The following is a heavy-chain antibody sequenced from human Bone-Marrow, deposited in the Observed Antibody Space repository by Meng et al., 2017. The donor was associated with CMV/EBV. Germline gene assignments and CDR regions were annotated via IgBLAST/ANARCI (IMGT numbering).Heavy chain of an antibody. CDR3: GRGSESWIGYYPSYGMDV. D-gene: IGHD3-3*01. CDR2: ISPSSGIT. Sequence: ASVKVSCKASGYTFTSYYMHWVRQAPGQGLEGMGIISPSSGITNYAQKFQGRLTMTGDTSTSPVYMELSRLTYEDTAVYYCGRGSESWIGYYPSYGMDVWGQGTTVTVSS. CDR1: GYTFTSYY. J-gene: IGHJ6*02. V-gene: IGHV1-46*01.